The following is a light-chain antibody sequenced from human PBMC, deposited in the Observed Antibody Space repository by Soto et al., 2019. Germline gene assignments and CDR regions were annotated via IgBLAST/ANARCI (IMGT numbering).Light chain of an antibody. CDR2: GAS. CDR1: QSVSSSY. V-gene: IGKV3D-20*02. CDR3: QQRSSRPSWT. J-gene: IGKJ1*01. Sequence: ESVLTQSPGTLSLSPGERATLSCRASQSVSSSYVAFYQQKPGQAPRLLIYGASSRATGVPDRFSGSGSWTDFTLTISSLEPHDFAVDYYQQRSSRPSWTFGQGTKVDIK.